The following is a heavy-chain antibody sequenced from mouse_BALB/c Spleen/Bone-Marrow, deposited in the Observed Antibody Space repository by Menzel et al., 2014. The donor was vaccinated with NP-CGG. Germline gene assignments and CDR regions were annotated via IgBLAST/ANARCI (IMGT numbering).Heavy chain of an antibody. J-gene: IGHJ4*01. V-gene: IGHV5-17*02. D-gene: IGHD2-4*01. CDR2: ISSGSSTI. Sequence: EVKVEESGGGLVQPGGSRKLSCAASGFTFSSFGMHWVRQAPEKGLEWVAYISSGSSTIYYADTVKGRFTISRDNPKNTLFLQMTCLRSEDTAMYYCTRKGALITHYYAMDYWGQGTSVTVSS. CDR3: TRKGALITHYYAMDY. CDR1: GFTFSSFG.